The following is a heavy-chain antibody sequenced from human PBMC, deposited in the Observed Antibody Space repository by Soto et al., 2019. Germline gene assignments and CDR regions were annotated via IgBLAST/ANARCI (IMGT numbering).Heavy chain of an antibody. Sequence: QITLKESGPTLVKPTQTLTLTCTFSGFSLNTGGVGVGWIRQPPGKALEWLALIYWNDDIRYSPSLKSRLTITKDPSENQVVLTMANMGPVDTATYYCAHRGYGDYPRDNWFDPWGQGTLVTVSS. D-gene: IGHD4-17*01. CDR1: GFSLNTGGVG. J-gene: IGHJ5*02. CDR2: IYWNDDI. CDR3: AHRGYGDYPRDNWFDP. V-gene: IGHV2-5*01.